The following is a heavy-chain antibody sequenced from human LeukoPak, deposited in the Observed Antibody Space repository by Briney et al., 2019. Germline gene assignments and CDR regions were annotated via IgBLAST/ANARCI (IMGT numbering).Heavy chain of an antibody. CDR3: AAVSYYDSSVCCGDHDAFDI. CDR2: IIPIFGTA. V-gene: IGHV1-69*13. CDR1: GGTFSSYA. Sequence: SVKVSCKASGGTFSSYAISWVRQAPGQGLEWMGGIIPIFGTANYAQKFQGRVTITADESTSTAHMELSSLRSEDTAVYYCAAVSYYDSSVCCGDHDAFDIWGQGTMVTVSS. D-gene: IGHD3-22*01. J-gene: IGHJ3*02.